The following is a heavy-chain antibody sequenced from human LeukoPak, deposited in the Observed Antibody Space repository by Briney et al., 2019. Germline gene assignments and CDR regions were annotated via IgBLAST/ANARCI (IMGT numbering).Heavy chain of an antibody. Sequence: GGSLRLSCAASGFTLKIYPMHWFRQAPGKGLEWLSVISHDGSDKTNADSVKGRFIISRDNSKNTIYLQLNSLRPEDTAMYYCAREGVQTTVDAFDIWGLGTMVIVSP. D-gene: IGHD4-17*01. CDR3: AREGVQTTVDAFDI. J-gene: IGHJ3*02. CDR2: ISHDGSDK. V-gene: IGHV3-30*04. CDR1: GFTLKIYP.